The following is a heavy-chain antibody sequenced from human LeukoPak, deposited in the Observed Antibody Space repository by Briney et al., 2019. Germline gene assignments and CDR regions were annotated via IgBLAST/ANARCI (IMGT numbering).Heavy chain of an antibody. Sequence: GGSLRLSCAASGFSFNSYAMSWVRQAPGKGLEWVSAISGSGGRTYYADSVKGRFTISRDNSNDTLYLQMNSLRAEDTAVYYCAKWGCSGGDCYPFDYWGQGTLVTVSS. D-gene: IGHD2-15*01. J-gene: IGHJ4*02. CDR1: GFSFNSYA. CDR2: ISGSGGRT. CDR3: AKWGCSGGDCYPFDY. V-gene: IGHV3-23*01.